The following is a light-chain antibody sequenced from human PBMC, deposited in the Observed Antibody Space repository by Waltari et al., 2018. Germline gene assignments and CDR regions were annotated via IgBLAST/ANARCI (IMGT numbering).Light chain of an antibody. CDR3: SSYTSSNTWV. V-gene: IGLV2-14*01. CDR2: DVS. J-gene: IGLJ3*02. Sequence: QSALTQPASVSGSPGQSITISCTGTSSDVGGYNYVSWYQQHPGKAPKLMIYDVSEPPSGVSNHFSCPKACNTASLTISWVQAEDEADYYCSSYTSSNTWVFGGGTKLTVL. CDR1: SSDVGGYNY.